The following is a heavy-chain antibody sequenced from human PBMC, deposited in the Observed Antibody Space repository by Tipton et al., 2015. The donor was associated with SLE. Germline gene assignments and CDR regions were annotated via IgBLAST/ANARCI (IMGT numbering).Heavy chain of an antibody. CDR2: IYFTGTT. J-gene: IGHJ5*01. CDR1: GDSIGSDY. CDR3: ARGGSWFDS. D-gene: IGHD3-10*01. Sequence: TLSLTCSVSGDSIGSDYWNWIRQPPGKGLEWIGYIYFTGTTNYNPSLKSRVTISVDTSKNQFSLKLSSVTAADTALYYCARGGSWFDSWGQGTLVTVSS. V-gene: IGHV4-59*01.